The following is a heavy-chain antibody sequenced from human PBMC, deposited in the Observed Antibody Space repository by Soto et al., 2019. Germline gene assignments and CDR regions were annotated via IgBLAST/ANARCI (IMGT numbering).Heavy chain of an antibody. Sequence: EVQLVESGGGLVQPGESLRLSCVASGFTFTNYWMHWVRQAPGKGLVWVSRINPDGSITSHGDSVKGRFTISRDNAKNTLNLQMSSLRAEDTAVYYCARVLRGYYSMDVWGKGTTVTVSS. CDR2: INPDGSIT. J-gene: IGHJ6*03. V-gene: IGHV3-74*01. CDR3: ARVLRGYYSMDV. CDR1: GFTFTNYW.